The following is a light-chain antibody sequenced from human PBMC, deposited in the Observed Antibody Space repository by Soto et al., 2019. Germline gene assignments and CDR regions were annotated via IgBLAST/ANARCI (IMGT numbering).Light chain of an antibody. CDR2: EDS. Sequence: QSALTQPASVSGSPGRSITIACTGISTDVENYNFVSWYQQHPGKVPKLIIYEDSKRPSGISDRFSGSKSGNSASLTISGLQAEDEADYYCCSHAGSNTNYVFANGTKVTV. CDR1: STDVENYNF. J-gene: IGLJ1*01. V-gene: IGLV2-23*01. CDR3: CSHAGSNTNYV.